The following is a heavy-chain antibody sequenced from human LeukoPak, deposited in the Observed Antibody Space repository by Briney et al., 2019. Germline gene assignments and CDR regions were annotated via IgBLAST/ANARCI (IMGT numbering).Heavy chain of an antibody. D-gene: IGHD1-26*01. V-gene: IGHV1-46*01. Sequence: ASVKVSRKASGYTFTSYYMHWVRQAPGQGLEWMGIINPSGGSTSYAQKFQGRVTMTRDMSTSTVYMELSSLRSEDTAVYYCARGLSPLLGVGAIGYWGQGTLVTVSS. J-gene: IGHJ4*02. CDR1: GYTFTSYY. CDR3: ARGLSPLLGVGAIGY. CDR2: INPSGGST.